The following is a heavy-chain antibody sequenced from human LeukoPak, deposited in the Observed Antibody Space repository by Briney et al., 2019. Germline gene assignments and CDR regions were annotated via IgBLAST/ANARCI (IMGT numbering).Heavy chain of an antibody. V-gene: IGHV3-21*01. D-gene: IGHD5-18*01. CDR1: GFTFSSYS. J-gene: IGHJ3*02. Sequence: GGSLRLSCAASGFTFSSYSMNWVRQAPGKGLEWVSSISSSSSYIYYADSVKGRFTISRDNAKNSLYLQMNSLRAEDTAVYYCARDEGYGWQIDIWDQGTMVTVSS. CDR2: ISSSSSYI. CDR3: ARDEGYGWQIDI.